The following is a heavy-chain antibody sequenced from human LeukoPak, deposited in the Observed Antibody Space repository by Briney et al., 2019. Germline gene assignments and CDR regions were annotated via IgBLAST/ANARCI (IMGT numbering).Heavy chain of an antibody. D-gene: IGHD3-10*02. CDR3: AELGITMIGGV. V-gene: IGHV3-74*01. J-gene: IGHJ6*04. Sequence: GGSLRLSCAASGFTFSSYWMHWVRQAPGQGLVWVSRINSDGSSTYYADSVKGRFTISRDNAKNSLYLQMNSLRAEDTAVYYCAELGITMIGGVWGKGTTVTISS. CDR1: GFTFSSYW. CDR2: INSDGSST.